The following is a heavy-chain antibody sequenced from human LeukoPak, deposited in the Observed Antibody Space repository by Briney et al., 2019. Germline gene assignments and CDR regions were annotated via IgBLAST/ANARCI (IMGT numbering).Heavy chain of an antibody. CDR3: AKSGGYDSSGRGYYFDY. V-gene: IGHV3-23*01. D-gene: IGHD3-22*01. CDR1: GLTFSSYA. Sequence: GGSLRLSCAASGLTFSSYAMSWVRQAPGKGLEWGSAISGSGGSTYYADSVKGRFTISRDNSKNTLYLQMNRLRAEDTAVYYCAKSGGYDSSGRGYYFDYWGQGTLVSVSS. CDR2: ISGSGGST. J-gene: IGHJ4*02.